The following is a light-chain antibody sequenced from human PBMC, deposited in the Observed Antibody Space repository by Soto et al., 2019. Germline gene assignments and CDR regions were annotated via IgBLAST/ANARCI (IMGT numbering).Light chain of an antibody. CDR1: QSISSY. Sequence: DIQMTQSPSSLSASVGDRVTSTCRASQSISSYLNWYQQKPGKAPKLLIYAASSVQSGVPSRFSGSRSGTDFTLTISSLQPEDFATYYCKQSYSTPTFGGGTKVESK. J-gene: IGKJ4*01. V-gene: IGKV1-39*01. CDR2: AAS. CDR3: KQSYSTPT.